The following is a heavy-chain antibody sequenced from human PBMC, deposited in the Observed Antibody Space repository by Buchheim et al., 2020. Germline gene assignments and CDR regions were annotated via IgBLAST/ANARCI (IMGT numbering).Heavy chain of an antibody. D-gene: IGHD2-15*01. Sequence: QLQLQESGPGLVKPSETLSLTCTVSGGSISSSSYYWGWIRQPPGKGLEWIGSIYYSGSTSYNPSLKSRVTISVDTSKNQFSLKLSSVTAADTAVYYCARRDPDYCSGGSCYLWDYWGQGTL. CDR1: GGSISSSSYY. CDR2: IYYSGST. J-gene: IGHJ4*02. V-gene: IGHV4-39*01. CDR3: ARRDPDYCSGGSCYLWDY.